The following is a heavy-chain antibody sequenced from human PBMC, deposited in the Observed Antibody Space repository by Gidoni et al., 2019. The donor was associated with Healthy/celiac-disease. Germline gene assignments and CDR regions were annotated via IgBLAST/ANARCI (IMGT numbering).Heavy chain of an antibody. CDR3: ARVKGEQWLVPPDY. Sequence: QVQLQESGPSLVKPSETLSHTCAVSCYSIRSGYYWGWIRQPPGEGLEWIGSIYHSGSTYYNPSLKSRVTISVDTSKNQFSLKLSSVAAADTAVYYCARVKGEQWLVPPDYWGQGTLVTVSS. CDR2: IYHSGST. D-gene: IGHD6-19*01. J-gene: IGHJ4*02. V-gene: IGHV4-38-2*01. CDR1: CYSIRSGYY.